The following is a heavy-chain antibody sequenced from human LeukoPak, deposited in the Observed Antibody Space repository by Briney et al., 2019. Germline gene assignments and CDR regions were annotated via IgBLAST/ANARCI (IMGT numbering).Heavy chain of an antibody. CDR3: ARVESRGYYDSSGYYGAFAI. V-gene: IGHV3-7*05. CDR1: GFTFSTYW. D-gene: IGHD3-22*01. CDR2: IKQDGSEK. Sequence: PGGSLRLSCAASGFTFSTYWMSWVRQAPGKGLEWVANIKQDGSEKYYVDSVKGRFTISRDNAKNLLYLQMNSLRAEDTAVYYCARVESRGYYDSSGYYGAFAIWGQGTMVTVSS. J-gene: IGHJ3*02.